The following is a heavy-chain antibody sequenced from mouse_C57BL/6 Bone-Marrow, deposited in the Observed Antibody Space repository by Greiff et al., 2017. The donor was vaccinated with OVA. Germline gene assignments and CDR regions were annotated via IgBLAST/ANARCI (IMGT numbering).Heavy chain of an antibody. J-gene: IGHJ1*03. V-gene: IGHV2-5*01. D-gene: IGHD2-5*01. CDR2: IWRGGST. CDR1: GFSLTSYG. Sequence: VHLVESGPGLVQPSQSLSITCTVSGFSLTSYGVHWVRQSPGKGLEWLGVIWRGGSTDYNAAFMSRLSITKDNSKSQVFFKMNSLQADDTAIYYCAKTTIVTTFWYFDVWGTGTTVTVSS. CDR3: AKTTIVTTFWYFDV.